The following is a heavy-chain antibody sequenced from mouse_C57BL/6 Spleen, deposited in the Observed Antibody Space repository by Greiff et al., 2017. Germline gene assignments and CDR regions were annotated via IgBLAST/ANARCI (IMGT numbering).Heavy chain of an antibody. CDR2: ICPRSGNT. D-gene: IGHD2-1*01. Sequence: QVQLQQSGAELARPGASVKLSCKASGYTFTSYGISWVKQRTGQGLEWIGEICPRSGNTYYNEKFKGKATLTADKSSSTAYMVLRSLTSEDSAVYFCARLRVPVYGNLDYWGQGTTLTVSS. CDR1: GYTFTSYG. CDR3: ARLRVPVYGNLDY. J-gene: IGHJ2*01. V-gene: IGHV1-81*01.